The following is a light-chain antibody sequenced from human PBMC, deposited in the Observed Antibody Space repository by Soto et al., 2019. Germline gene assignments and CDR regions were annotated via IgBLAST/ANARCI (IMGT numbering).Light chain of an antibody. CDR3: LQDYNYPRT. V-gene: IGKV3-20*01. CDR1: QSVSSNS. Sequence: EIVLTQSPGTLSLSPGERATLSCTASQSVSSNSLAWFQLKPGQAPRLLIYGASSRATGIPDRFSGSGSGTDFTLTISSLQVEDVATYFCLQDYNYPRTFGQGTKLQIK. J-gene: IGKJ2*01. CDR2: GAS.